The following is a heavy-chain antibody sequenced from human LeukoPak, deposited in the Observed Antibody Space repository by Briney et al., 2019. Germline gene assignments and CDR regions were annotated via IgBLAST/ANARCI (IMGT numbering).Heavy chain of an antibody. CDR1: GGTFSSYA. Sequence: GASVKVSCKASGGTFSSYAISWVRQAPGQGLEWMGGIIPIFGTANYAQKFQGGVTITADESTSTAYMELSSLRSEDTAVYYCASDYDILTGPKPYYYYGMDVWGKGTTVTVSS. CDR2: IIPIFGTA. CDR3: ASDYDILTGPKPYYYYGMDV. D-gene: IGHD3-9*01. V-gene: IGHV1-69*13. J-gene: IGHJ6*04.